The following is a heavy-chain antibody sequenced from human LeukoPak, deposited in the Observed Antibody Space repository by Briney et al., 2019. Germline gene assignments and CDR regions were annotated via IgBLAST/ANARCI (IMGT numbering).Heavy chain of an antibody. J-gene: IGHJ4*02. CDR2: ISSSSSYI. CDR1: GFTFSSYS. D-gene: IGHD1-26*01. CDR3: ARLIVGATRIFDY. Sequence: GGSLRLSCAASGFTFSSYSMNWVRQAPGKGLEWVSSISSSSSYIYYADSVKGRFTISRDNAKSSLYLQMNSLRAEDTAVYYCARLIVGATRIFDYWGQGTLVTVSS. V-gene: IGHV3-21*01.